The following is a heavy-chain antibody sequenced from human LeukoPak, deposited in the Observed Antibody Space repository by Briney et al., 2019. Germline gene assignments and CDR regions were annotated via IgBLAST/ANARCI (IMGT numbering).Heavy chain of an antibody. CDR2: IIPIFGTA. CDR1: GGTFSSYA. Sequence: SVKVSCKASGGTFSSYAISWVRQAPGQGLEWMGRIIPIFGTANYAQKFQGRVTITTDKSTSTAYMELSSLRSEDTAVYYCARDSKAAADFDYWGQGTLVTVSS. CDR3: ARDSKAAADFDY. D-gene: IGHD6-13*01. J-gene: IGHJ4*02. V-gene: IGHV1-69*05.